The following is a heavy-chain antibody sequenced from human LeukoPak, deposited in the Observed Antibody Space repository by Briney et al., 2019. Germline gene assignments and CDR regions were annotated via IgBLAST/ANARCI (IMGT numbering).Heavy chain of an antibody. D-gene: IGHD3-22*01. CDR2: INPSGGST. CDR1: GYTFTSYY. J-gene: IGHJ4*02. V-gene: IGHV1-46*01. Sequence: ASVKVSCKASGYTFTSYYMHWVRQAPGQGLEWMGIINPSGGSTIYAQKFQGRVTMTRDMSTSTVYMELSSLRSEDTAVYYCARTYYYDSSGYYPFDYWGQGTLVTVSS. CDR3: ARTYYYDSSGYYPFDY.